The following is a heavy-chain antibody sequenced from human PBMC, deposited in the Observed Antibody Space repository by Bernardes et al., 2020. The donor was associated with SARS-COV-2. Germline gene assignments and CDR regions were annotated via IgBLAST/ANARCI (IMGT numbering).Heavy chain of an antibody. V-gene: IGHV3-23*01. D-gene: IGHD3-10*01. CDR1: GFTFSSYA. CDR2: IINSCGTT. J-gene: IGHJ4*02. CDR3: VKVSGSYRLDY. Sequence: GALVPSFAASGFTFSSYAMSLVRQAPGKGLELVSAIINSCGTTYYVDSVKGRFTISRDNSKSKLYLQMNSLRAEDTAVYYCVKVSGSYRLDYWGQGTLVTVSS.